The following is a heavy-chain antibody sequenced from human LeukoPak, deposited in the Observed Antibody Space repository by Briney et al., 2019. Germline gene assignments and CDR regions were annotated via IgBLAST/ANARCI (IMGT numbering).Heavy chain of an antibody. Sequence: GGSLRLSCAASGFTFSRYWMSWVRQAPGKGLEWVANINQDGSEKYYVDSVKGRFTISRDNAKNSLYLQMNSLRAEDTAVYYCARDRWELLAFDYWGQGTLVTVSS. D-gene: IGHD1-26*01. J-gene: IGHJ4*02. CDR2: INQDGSEK. V-gene: IGHV3-7*01. CDR1: GFTFSRYW. CDR3: ARDRWELLAFDY.